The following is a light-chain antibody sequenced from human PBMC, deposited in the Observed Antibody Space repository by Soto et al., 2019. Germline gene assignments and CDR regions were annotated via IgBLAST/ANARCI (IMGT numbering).Light chain of an antibody. CDR2: DVS. J-gene: IGLJ2*01. CDR3: CSYAGTYSPV. CDR1: SSDVGAYNF. V-gene: IGLV2-11*01. Sequence: QSALTQPPSVSGSPGQSVTISCTGTSSDVGAYNFVSWYQQHPGKAPKLIIFDVSARPSGVPDRFSGSKSGNTASLTISGLQADDEADYFCCSYAGTYSPVLGGGTKLPS.